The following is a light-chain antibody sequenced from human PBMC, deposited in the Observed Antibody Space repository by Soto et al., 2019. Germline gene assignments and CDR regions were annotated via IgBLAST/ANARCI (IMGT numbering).Light chain of an antibody. Sequence: QSALTQPPSASGSPGQSVTISCTGTSSDIGGYNYVSWYQQHPGKAPKVMIYDVDKRPSGVPDRFSGSKSGNTASLTVSELQAEDEADYYCSSYAGSNNFVFGTGTKVTVL. J-gene: IGLJ1*01. CDR2: DVD. CDR1: SSDIGGYNY. CDR3: SSYAGSNNFV. V-gene: IGLV2-8*01.